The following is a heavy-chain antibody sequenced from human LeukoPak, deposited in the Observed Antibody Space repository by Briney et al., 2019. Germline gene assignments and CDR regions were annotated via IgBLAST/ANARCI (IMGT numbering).Heavy chain of an antibody. CDR3: ARDRGWFAHDY. CDR1: GFTFSSSW. Sequence: GGSLRLSCVVPGFTFSSSWMSWVRQAPGKGLEWVANIKEDGSQTNYVDSVKGRFTISRDNAKNSLYMQLNSLRAEDTAVYYCARDRGWFAHDYWGQGTLVTVSS. V-gene: IGHV3-7*01. J-gene: IGHJ4*02. D-gene: IGHD3-10*01. CDR2: IKEDGSQT.